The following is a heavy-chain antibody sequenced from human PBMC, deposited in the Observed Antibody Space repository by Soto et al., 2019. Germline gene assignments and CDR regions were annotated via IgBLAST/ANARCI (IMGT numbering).Heavy chain of an antibody. D-gene: IGHD2-8*02. J-gene: IGHJ4*02. CDR3: ARDKITGLFEY. Sequence: QVQLQQWGAELLKPSETLSLTCAVYGGSFSGYYWTWIRQPPGTGLEWIGEINHSGSTNYNPSLKSRVTISVDTSNNQFYLKLTSVTAADTAVYYCARDKITGLFEYWGQGTLVTVSS. CDR2: INHSGST. CDR1: GGSFSGYY. V-gene: IGHV4-34*01.